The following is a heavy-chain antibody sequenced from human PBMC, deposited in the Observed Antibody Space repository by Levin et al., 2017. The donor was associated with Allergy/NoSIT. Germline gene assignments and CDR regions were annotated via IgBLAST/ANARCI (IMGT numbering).Heavy chain of an antibody. CDR2: ISGSGGST. Sequence: AGESLKISCAASGFTFSSYAMSWVRQAPGKGLEWVSAISGSGGSTYYADSVKGRFTISRDNSKNTLYLQMNSLRAEDTAVYYCAKDRLLTHNFDYWGQGTLVTVSS. D-gene: IGHD6-25*01. J-gene: IGHJ4*02. V-gene: IGHV3-23*01. CDR3: AKDRLLTHNFDY. CDR1: GFTFSSYA.